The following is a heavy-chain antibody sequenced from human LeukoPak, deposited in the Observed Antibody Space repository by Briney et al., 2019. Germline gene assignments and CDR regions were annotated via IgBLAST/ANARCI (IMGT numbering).Heavy chain of an antibody. D-gene: IGHD6-19*01. CDR3: ARGWDGIAVAGSFDY. CDR2: IYHSGTT. CDR1: GASVSSHY. Sequence: SETLSLTCAVSGASVSSHYWTWIRQSPGRGLEWIGHIYHSGTTKYNPSLTSRVTMSVDTSKNQFSLKLNSVTAADTAVYYCARGWDGIAVAGSFDYWGQGTLVTVSS. V-gene: IGHV4-59*02. J-gene: IGHJ4*02.